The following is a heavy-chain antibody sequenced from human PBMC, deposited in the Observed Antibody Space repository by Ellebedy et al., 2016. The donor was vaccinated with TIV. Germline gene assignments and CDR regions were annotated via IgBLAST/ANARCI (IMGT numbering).Heavy chain of an antibody. V-gene: IGHV1-46*01. CDR3: ARGDKYYYESSGYYYTY. CDR2: INPSGGDT. J-gene: IGHJ4*02. D-gene: IGHD3-22*01. CDR1: GYTFTSYF. Sequence: ASVKVSCKASGYTFTSYFMYWVRQAPGQGLEWMGIINPSGGDTNYAQRFQGRVTMARDTSTSTVYMELSSLRSEDTAVYYCARGDKYYYESSGYYYTYWGQGTLVTVSP.